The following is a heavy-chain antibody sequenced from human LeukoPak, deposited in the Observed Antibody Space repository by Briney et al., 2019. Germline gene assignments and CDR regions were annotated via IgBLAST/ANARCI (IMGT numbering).Heavy chain of an antibody. V-gene: IGHV1-18*01. Sequence: GASVKVSCKASGYTFISYGISWVRQAPGQGLEWMGWISAYNGNTNYAQKLQGRVTMTTDTSTSTAYMELRSLRSDDTAVYYCARGPKLLWFGELSRVALGWFDPWGQGTLVTVSS. CDR3: ARGPKLLWFGELSRVALGWFDP. J-gene: IGHJ5*02. CDR1: GYTFISYG. D-gene: IGHD3-10*01. CDR2: ISAYNGNT.